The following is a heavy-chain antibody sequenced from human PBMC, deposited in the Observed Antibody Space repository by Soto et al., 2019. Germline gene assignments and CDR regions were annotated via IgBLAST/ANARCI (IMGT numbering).Heavy chain of an antibody. Sequence: GGSLRLSWAASGFTFDDYAMHWVRQAPGKGLEWVSLISWDGGSTYYADSVKGRFTISRDNSKNSLYLQMISLRAEDTALYYCAKYIAAGYSYGYYSYYGMDVWGQGTTVTVSS. CDR2: ISWDGGST. CDR3: AKYIAAGYSYGYYSYYGMDV. D-gene: IGHD5-18*01. J-gene: IGHJ6*02. CDR1: GFTFDDYA. V-gene: IGHV3-43D*03.